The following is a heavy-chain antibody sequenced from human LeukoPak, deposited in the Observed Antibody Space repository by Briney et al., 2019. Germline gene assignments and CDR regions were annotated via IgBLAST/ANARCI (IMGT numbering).Heavy chain of an antibody. D-gene: IGHD4-17*01. CDR3: ARDEHGDYFDY. V-gene: IGHV3-48*03. Sequence: GGSLRLSCAASGFTFSSYEMNWVRQAPGKGLEWVSYISRSSGTIYYADSVKGRFTISRDNAKNSLYLQMNSLRAEDTAVYYCARDEHGDYFDYWGQGTLVTVSS. J-gene: IGHJ4*02. CDR2: ISRSSGTI. CDR1: GFTFSSYE.